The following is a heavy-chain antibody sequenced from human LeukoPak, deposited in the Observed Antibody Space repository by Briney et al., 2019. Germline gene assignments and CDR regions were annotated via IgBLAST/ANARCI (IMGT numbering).Heavy chain of an antibody. D-gene: IGHD3-22*01. CDR1: GGSISSSSYY. V-gene: IGHV4-39*01. Sequence: SETLSLTCTVSGGSISSSSYYWGWIRQPPGKGLEWTGSIYYSGSTYYNPSLKSRVTISVDTSKNQFSLKLSSVTAADTAVYYCARRYLRYYYDSSGCSRPDWYFDLWGRGTLVTVSS. CDR3: ARRYLRYYYDSSGCSRPDWYFDL. CDR2: IYYSGST. J-gene: IGHJ2*01.